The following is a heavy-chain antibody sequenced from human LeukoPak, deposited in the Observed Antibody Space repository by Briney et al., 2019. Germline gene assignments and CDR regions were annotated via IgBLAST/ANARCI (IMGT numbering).Heavy chain of an antibody. D-gene: IGHD3-3*01. CDR1: GGFISSSSYY. Sequence: SETLSLTCTVSGGFISSSSYYWGWIRQPPGKGLEWIGSIYYSGSTYYNPSLKSRVTISVDTSKNQFSLKLSSVTAADTAVYYCARELRFLEWLFETTDALDIWGQGTMVTVSS. J-gene: IGHJ3*02. CDR2: IYYSGST. V-gene: IGHV4-39*01. CDR3: ARELRFLEWLFETTDALDI.